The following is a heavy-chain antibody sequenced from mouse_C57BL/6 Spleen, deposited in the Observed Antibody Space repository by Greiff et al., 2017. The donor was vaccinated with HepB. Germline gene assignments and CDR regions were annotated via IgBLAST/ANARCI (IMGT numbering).Heavy chain of an antibody. D-gene: IGHD2-4*01. J-gene: IGHJ4*01. CDR2: ISSGSSTI. V-gene: IGHV5-17*01. Sequence: DVKLVESGGGLVKPGGSLKLSCAASGFTFSDYGMHWVRQAPEKGLEWVAYISSGSSTIYYADTVKGRFTISRDNAKNTLFLQMTSLRSEDTAMYYCARGYDYDKGYYYAMDYWGQGTSVTVSS. CDR1: GFTFSDYG. CDR3: ARGYDYDKGYYYAMDY.